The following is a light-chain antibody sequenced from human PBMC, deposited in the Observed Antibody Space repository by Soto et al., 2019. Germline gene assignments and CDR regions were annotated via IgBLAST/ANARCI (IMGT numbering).Light chain of an antibody. CDR1: QAVRSDF. J-gene: IGKJ1*01. CDR3: QQGGGSLWT. CDR2: GAS. Sequence: EIVLTQSPGTLSMSPGERATLSCRASQAVRSDFLAWYQHKPGQAPRLVIYGASTRATGIPDRFSGSGSGTDFTLTISRLEPEDFAVYYCQQGGGSLWTFGQGTMVEIK. V-gene: IGKV3-20*01.